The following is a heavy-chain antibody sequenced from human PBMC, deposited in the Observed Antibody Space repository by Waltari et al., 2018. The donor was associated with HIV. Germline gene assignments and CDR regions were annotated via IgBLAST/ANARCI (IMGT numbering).Heavy chain of an antibody. Sequence: QVQLVESGGGVVQPGRSLRLACAASGFSFSRFGMHWVRQAPGKGLEWVTFITYDGANKYYANSVKGRFTISRDNSKNTVSLQVNSLRPEDTAVYYCARDMSALYGFDIWGQGTMVTVS. D-gene: IGHD3-16*02. J-gene: IGHJ3*02. V-gene: IGHV3-30-3*01. CDR2: ITYDGANK. CDR1: GFSFSRFG. CDR3: ARDMSALYGFDI.